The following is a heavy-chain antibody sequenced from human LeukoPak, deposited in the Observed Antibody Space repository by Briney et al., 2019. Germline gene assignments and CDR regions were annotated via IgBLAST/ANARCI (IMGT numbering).Heavy chain of an antibody. J-gene: IGHJ4*02. CDR1: GFTFSSYA. D-gene: IGHD4-23*01. V-gene: IGHV3-30*04. CDR2: ISYDGSNK. Sequence: GGSLRLSCAASGFTFSSYAMHWVRQAPGKELEWGAVISYDGSNKYYADSVKGRFTISRDNSKNTLYLQMNSLRAEDTAVYYCASPVVMVDYWGQGTLVTVSS. CDR3: ASPVVMVDY.